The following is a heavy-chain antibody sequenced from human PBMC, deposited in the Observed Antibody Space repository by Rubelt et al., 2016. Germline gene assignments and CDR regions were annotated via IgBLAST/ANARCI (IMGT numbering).Heavy chain of an antibody. CDR2: IYSGGPT. J-gene: IGHJ4*02. D-gene: IGHD5-24*01. CDR3: AMGWLQSPGSYLRY. V-gene: IGHV3-53*01. Sequence: EVQLVESGGGLIQPGGSLRLSCAASGFTVSSNYMHWVRQAPGKGLEWVSVIYSGGPTYYADSVKGRFTITGDNSKNTLYLQMNTRRTEDTAVYYCAMGWLQSPGSYLRYWGQGTLVTVSS. CDR1: GFTVSSNY.